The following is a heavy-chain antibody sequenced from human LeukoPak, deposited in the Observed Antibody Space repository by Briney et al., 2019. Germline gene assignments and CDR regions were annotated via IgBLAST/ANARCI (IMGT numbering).Heavy chain of an antibody. Sequence: SETLSLTCTVSGGSISSYYWSWIRQPPGKGLEWIGYIYYSGSTNYNPSLKSRVPIPVDTSKNQFSLKRSSVTAADPAGYYCARAQRLDYDYFDYWGQGTLVTVSS. J-gene: IGHJ4*02. V-gene: IGHV4-59*01. CDR1: GGSISSYY. D-gene: IGHD3-16*01. CDR3: ARAQRLDYDYFDY. CDR2: IYYSGST.